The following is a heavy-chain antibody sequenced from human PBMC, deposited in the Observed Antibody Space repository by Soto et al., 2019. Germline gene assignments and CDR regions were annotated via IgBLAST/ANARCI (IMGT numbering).Heavy chain of an antibody. CDR1: GGSISSSSYY. V-gene: IGHV4-39*01. CDR2: IYYSGST. Sequence: LSLTCTVSGGSISSSSYYWGWIRQPPGKGLEWIGSIYYSGSTYYNPSLKSRVTISVDTSKNQFSLKLSSVTAADTAVYYCARLYGDYLWYFDYWGQGTLVTVS. D-gene: IGHD4-17*01. J-gene: IGHJ4*02. CDR3: ARLYGDYLWYFDY.